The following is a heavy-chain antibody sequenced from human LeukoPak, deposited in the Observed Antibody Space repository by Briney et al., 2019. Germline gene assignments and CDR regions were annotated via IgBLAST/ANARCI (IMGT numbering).Heavy chain of an antibody. Sequence: RSLRLSCAASGFTFSNYAIHWVRQAPGKGLEWVAVISSDGRDKHYADSVKGRFTISRDNSKNTLYLQMNSLRTEDTAIYYCARDLRKSADYYFDYWGQGSLVTVSS. D-gene: IGHD2-21*02. V-gene: IGHV3-30*04. CDR2: ISSDGRDK. CDR1: GFTFSNYA. CDR3: ARDLRKSADYYFDY. J-gene: IGHJ4*02.